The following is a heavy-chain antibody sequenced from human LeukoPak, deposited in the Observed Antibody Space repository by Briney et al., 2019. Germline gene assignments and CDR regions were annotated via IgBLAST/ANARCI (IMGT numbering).Heavy chain of an antibody. CDR2: IRYDGSNK. Sequence: GGSLRLSCAASGFTLRSYGMHWVRQAPGKGLEWVAFIRYDGSNKYYADSVKGRFTISRDNSKNTLYLQMNSLRAEDTAVYYCAKDRSGSPIGWGQGTLVTVSS. J-gene: IGHJ4*02. CDR1: GFTLRSYG. CDR3: AKDRSGSPIG. V-gene: IGHV3-30*02. D-gene: IGHD3-10*01.